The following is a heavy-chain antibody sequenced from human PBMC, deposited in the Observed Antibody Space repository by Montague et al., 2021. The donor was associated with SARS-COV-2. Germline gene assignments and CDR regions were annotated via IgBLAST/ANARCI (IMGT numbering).Heavy chain of an antibody. D-gene: IGHD5-24*01. V-gene: IGHV4-59*08. CDR2: IYYSGST. J-gene: IGHJ5*02. CDR1: GGSISSYY. CDR3: ARLRRADGYSYWFGP. Sequence: SETLSLTCTVSGGSISSYYWSWIRQPPGKGLEWIGYIYYSGSTNYNPSLKGRVITSVDTSKNQFSLRLTSVTAADTAVYYCARLRRADGYSYWFGPWGQGTLVTVSS.